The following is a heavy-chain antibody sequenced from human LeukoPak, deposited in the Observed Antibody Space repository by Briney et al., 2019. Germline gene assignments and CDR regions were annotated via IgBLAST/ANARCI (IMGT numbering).Heavy chain of an antibody. J-gene: IGHJ6*04. D-gene: IGHD3-10*02. CDR3: AELGITMVGGV. CDR2: ISSSGSTI. Sequence: GGSLRLSCAASGFTFNSYAMSWVRQAPGKGLEWVSYISSSGSTIYYADSVKGRFTISRNNAKNSLYLQMNSLRAEDTAVYYCAELGITMVGGVWGKGTTVTISS. V-gene: IGHV3-48*03. CDR1: GFTFNSYA.